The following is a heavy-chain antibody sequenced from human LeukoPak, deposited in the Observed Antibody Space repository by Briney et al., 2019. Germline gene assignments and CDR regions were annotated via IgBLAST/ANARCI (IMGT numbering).Heavy chain of an antibody. CDR2: IYYIGST. D-gene: IGHD5-24*01. V-gene: IGHV4-30-4*07. CDR1: GGSINSGGYS. J-gene: IGHJ4*02. CDR3: ARGGKWLQFTYFDN. Sequence: SGTLSLTCAVSGGSINSGGYSWSWIRQPPGKGLEWIGYIYYIGSTYYNPSLKSRVTISVDTSKNQFSLKLNSVTAADTAVYYCARGGKWLQFTYFDNWGQGTLVTVSS.